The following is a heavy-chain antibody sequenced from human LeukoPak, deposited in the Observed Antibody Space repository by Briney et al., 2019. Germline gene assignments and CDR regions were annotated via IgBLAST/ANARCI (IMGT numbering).Heavy chain of an antibody. Sequence: PSETLSLTCTVSGGSISSYYWSWIRQPAGKGLEWIGRIYTSGSTNYNPSLKSRVTMSVDTSKNQFSLKLSSVTAADTAVYYCAREGETDYGDYVQKPGDYYYCYYMDVWGKGTTVTISS. J-gene: IGHJ6*03. CDR1: GGSISSYY. D-gene: IGHD4-17*01. V-gene: IGHV4-4*07. CDR2: IYTSGST. CDR3: AREGETDYGDYVQKPGDYYYCYYMDV.